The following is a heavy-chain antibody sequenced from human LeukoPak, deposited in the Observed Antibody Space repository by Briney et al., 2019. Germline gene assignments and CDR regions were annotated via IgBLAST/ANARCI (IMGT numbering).Heavy chain of an antibody. CDR3: ARVKYYYDSSGYSDAFDI. J-gene: IGHJ3*02. CDR1: GYSISSGYY. V-gene: IGHV4-38-2*01. Sequence: SETLSLTCAVSGYSISSGYYWGWIRQPPGKGLEWIGSIYHSGSTYYNPSLKSRVTISVDTSKNQFSLKLSSVTAADTAVYYCARVKYYYDSSGYSDAFDIWGQGTMVTVSS. D-gene: IGHD3-22*01. CDR2: IYHSGST.